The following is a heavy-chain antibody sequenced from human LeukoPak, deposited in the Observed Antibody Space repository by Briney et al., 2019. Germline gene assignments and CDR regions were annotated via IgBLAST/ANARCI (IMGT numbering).Heavy chain of an antibody. D-gene: IGHD1-26*01. CDR2: IKQDGSEE. V-gene: IGHV3-7*01. J-gene: IGHJ4*02. CDR1: GFTFSSYW. CDR3: ARDPGASGSYGVPLPGYYFDY. Sequence: GGSLRLSCAASGFTFSSYWMSWVRQAPGKGLEWVANIKQDGSEEYYVDSVKGRFTISRDNAKNSLYLQMNSLRAEDTAVYYCARDPGASGSYGVPLPGYYFDYWGQGTLVTVSS.